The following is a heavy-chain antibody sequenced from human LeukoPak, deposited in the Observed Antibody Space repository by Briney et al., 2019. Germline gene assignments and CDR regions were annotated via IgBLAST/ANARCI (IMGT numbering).Heavy chain of an antibody. CDR3: AKDTSYGSGWYHVDY. V-gene: IGHV3-9*01. D-gene: IGHD6-19*01. J-gene: IGHJ4*02. Sequence: PGRSLRLSCAASGFTFDDYAMHWVRQAPREGLEWVSGISWNSGSIGYADSVKGRFTISRDNAKNSLYLQMNSLRAEDTALYYCAKDTSYGSGWYHVDYWGQGTLVTVSS. CDR2: ISWNSGSI. CDR1: GFTFDDYA.